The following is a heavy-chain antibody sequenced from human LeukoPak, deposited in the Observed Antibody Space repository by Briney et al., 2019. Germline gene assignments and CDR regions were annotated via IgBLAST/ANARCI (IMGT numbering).Heavy chain of an antibody. CDR3: ARATKYISSWYYFDY. D-gene: IGHD6-13*01. J-gene: IGHJ4*02. CDR2: ISSSSSYI. V-gene: IGHV3-21*01. Sequence: GGSLRLSCAASGSTFSSYSMNWVRQAPGKGLEWVSSISSSSSYIYYADSVKGRFTISRDNATNSLYLQMNSLRAEDTAVYYCARATKYISSWYYFDYWGQGTLVTVSS. CDR1: GSTFSSYS.